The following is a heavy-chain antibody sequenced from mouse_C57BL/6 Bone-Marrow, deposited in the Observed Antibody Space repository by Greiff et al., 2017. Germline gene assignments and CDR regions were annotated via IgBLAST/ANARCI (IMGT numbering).Heavy chain of an antibody. V-gene: IGHV1-5*01. CDR3: TRDYYGSSYPYYFDY. D-gene: IGHD1-1*01. CDR2: IYPGNSDT. Sequence: VQLQQSGTVLARPGASVKMSCKSSGYTFTSYWMHWVKQRPGQGLEWIGAIYPGNSDTSYNQKFKGKAKLTAVTSASTAYMELSSLTNEDSAVYYCTRDYYGSSYPYYFDYWGQGTTLTVSS. CDR1: GYTFTSYW. J-gene: IGHJ2*01.